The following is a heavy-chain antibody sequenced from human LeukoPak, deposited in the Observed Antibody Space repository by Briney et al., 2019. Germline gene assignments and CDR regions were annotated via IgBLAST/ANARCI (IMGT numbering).Heavy chain of an antibody. V-gene: IGHV3-23*01. Sequence: GDSLRLSCAASGFTFTKYWMTWVRQAPGKGLEWVSAISGSGGSTYYADSVKGRFTISRDNSKNTLYLQMNSLRAEDTAVYYCAKDYSGYDGVFDYWGQGTLVTVSS. CDR1: GFTFTKYW. D-gene: IGHD5-12*01. J-gene: IGHJ4*02. CDR3: AKDYSGYDGVFDY. CDR2: ISGSGGST.